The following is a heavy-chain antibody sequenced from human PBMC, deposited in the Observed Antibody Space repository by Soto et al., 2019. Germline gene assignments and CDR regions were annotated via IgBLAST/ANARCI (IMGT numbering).Heavy chain of an antibody. D-gene: IGHD2-15*01. CDR3: ATQRGKTRDFDY. Sequence: ASVKVSCKASGYTFTGYYMHWVRQAPGQGLEWMGWINPNSGGTNYAQKFQGWVTMTRDTSISTAYMELSRLRSEDTAVYYCATQRGKTRDFDYWGQGTLVTVSS. J-gene: IGHJ4*02. CDR1: GYTFTGYY. V-gene: IGHV1-2*04. CDR2: INPNSGGT.